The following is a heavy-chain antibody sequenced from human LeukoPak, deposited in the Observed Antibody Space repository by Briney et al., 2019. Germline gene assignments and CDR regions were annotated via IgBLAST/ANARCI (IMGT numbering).Heavy chain of an antibody. CDR1: GLIFSNYG. D-gene: IGHD2-21*02. V-gene: IGHV3-33*08. J-gene: IGHJ3*02. CDR2: TWYDESNK. Sequence: PGWSLRLSCAASGLIFSNYGMHLVRQAPGKGLEWVAVTWYDESNKYYADSVKGRFTISRDNSKNNLYLQMNSLRAEDTAVYYCARDLWCGADCYGTFDIWGQGTMVSVSS. CDR3: ARDLWCGADCYGTFDI.